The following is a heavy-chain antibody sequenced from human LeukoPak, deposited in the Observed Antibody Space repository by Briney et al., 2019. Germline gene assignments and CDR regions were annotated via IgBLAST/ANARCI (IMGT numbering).Heavy chain of an antibody. Sequence: PSETLSLTCTVSGGSISSYYWSWIRQPAGKGLEWIGRIYTSGSTDYNPSLKSRVTMSADTSKNQFSLNLRSVSAADTAVYYCARAAVAARWFDPWGQGTLVTVSS. V-gene: IGHV4-4*07. D-gene: IGHD6-19*01. CDR3: ARAAVAARWFDP. CDR1: GGSISSYY. CDR2: IYTSGST. J-gene: IGHJ5*02.